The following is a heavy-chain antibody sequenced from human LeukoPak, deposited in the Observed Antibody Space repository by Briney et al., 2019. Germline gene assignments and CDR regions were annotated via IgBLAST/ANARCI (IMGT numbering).Heavy chain of an antibody. CDR3: AKDSGGGYYYMDV. D-gene: IGHD4-23*01. CDR2: ISSSSSTI. V-gene: IGHV3-48*01. Sequence: GGSLRLSCATSGFTFSSYSMNWVRQAPGKGLEWVSYISSSSSTISYADSVKGRFTISRDNAKNSLYLQMNSLRAEDTAVYYCAKDSGGGYYYMDVWGKGTTVTVSS. CDR1: GFTFSSYS. J-gene: IGHJ6*03.